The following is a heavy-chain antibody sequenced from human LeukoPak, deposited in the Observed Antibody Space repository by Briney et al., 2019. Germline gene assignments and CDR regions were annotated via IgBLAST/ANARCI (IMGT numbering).Heavy chain of an antibody. J-gene: IGHJ6*02. V-gene: IGHV1-18*01. CDR1: GYTFTSYG. CDR3: ARDHRGSTLRILAAAGPGLDYYYGMDV. CDR2: ISAYNGNT. D-gene: IGHD6-13*01. Sequence: ASVKVSCKASGYTFTSYGISWVRQAPGQGLEWMGWISAYNGNTNYAQKLQGRVTMTTDTSTSTAYMELRSLRSDDTAVYYCARDHRGSTLRILAAAGPGLDYYYGMDVWGQGTTVTVSS.